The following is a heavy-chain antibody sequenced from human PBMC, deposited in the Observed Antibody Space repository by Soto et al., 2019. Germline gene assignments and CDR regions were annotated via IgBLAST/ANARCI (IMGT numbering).Heavy chain of an antibody. D-gene: IGHD3-10*02. J-gene: IGHJ6*04. Sequence: PGGSLRLSCGASGFTFSSYSMNWVRQAPGKGLEWVSSITTTSTYIYYADSVKGRFTISRDNAKNTLYLQMNSLRDEDTAVYYCAISGAVYYVVGGEGVPVTGSS. CDR3: AISGAVYYVV. V-gene: IGHV3-21*04. CDR1: GFTFSSYS. CDR2: ITTTSTYI.